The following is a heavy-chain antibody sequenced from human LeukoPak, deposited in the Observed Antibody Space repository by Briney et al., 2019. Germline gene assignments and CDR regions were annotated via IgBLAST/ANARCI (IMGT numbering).Heavy chain of an antibody. Sequence: SETLSLTCTVSGGSISSGDYYWSWIRQPPGKGLEWIGYIYYSGSTYYNPSLKSRVTISVDTSKSQFSLKLSSVTAADTAVYYCARLGYCSSTSCYTLQGWFDPWGQGTLVTVSS. D-gene: IGHD2-2*02. CDR3: ARLGYCSSTSCYTLQGWFDP. J-gene: IGHJ5*02. CDR2: IYYSGST. V-gene: IGHV4-30-4*01. CDR1: GGSISSGDYY.